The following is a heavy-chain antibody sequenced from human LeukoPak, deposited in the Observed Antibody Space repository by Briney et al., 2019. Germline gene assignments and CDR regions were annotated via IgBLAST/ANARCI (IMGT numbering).Heavy chain of an antibody. V-gene: IGHV4-61*02. D-gene: IGHD3-22*01. CDR1: GNSISSGDNY. CDR2: IYTSGST. Sequence: SETLSLTCTVSGNSISSGDNYWRWLRQPAGKGLEWIGRIYTSGSTNYNPSLKSRVTISGDTSKNQFSLRLSSVTAADTAVYYCARASYSYDINGWVPFDYWGQGTLVTVSS. CDR3: ARASYSYDINGWVPFDY. J-gene: IGHJ4*02.